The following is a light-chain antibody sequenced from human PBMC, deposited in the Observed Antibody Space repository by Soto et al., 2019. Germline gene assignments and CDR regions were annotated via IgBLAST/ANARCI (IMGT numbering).Light chain of an antibody. Sequence: QSVLTQPASGSASPGQSITISCTGTSSDVGGYNYVSWYQQHPGKAPKLMIYDVSNRPSGVSDRFSGSKSGNTASLTISGLQAEDEADYYCNSYTSSSIHVFGTGTKVTV. CDR2: DVS. CDR3: NSYTSSSIHV. V-gene: IGLV2-14*01. CDR1: SSDVGGYNY. J-gene: IGLJ1*01.